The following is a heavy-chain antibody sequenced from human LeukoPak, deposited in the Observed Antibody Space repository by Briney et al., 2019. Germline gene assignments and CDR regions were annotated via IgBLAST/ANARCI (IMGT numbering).Heavy chain of an antibody. CDR1: GYAFTIYY. J-gene: IGHJ2*01. D-gene: IGHD3-22*01. CDR3: ARITMTTSGWYFDL. CDR2: IHPSGAST. V-gene: IGHV1-46*01. Sequence: ASVKLSCTASGYAFTIYYMHWVRQAPGQGLEWMGIIHPSGASTAYAQQFQGRVTMTKDTSTSTVYMELSSLRSEDTAVYYCARITMTTSGWYFDLWGRGTLVTVSS.